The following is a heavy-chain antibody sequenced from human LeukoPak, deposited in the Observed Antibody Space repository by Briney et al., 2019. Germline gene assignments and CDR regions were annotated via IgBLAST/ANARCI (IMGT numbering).Heavy chain of an antibody. Sequence: GGSLRLSCAASGFTFSTFAMIWVRQPPGKGLEWVLSIFPSGGEIHYADSVRGRFTISRDNSKSTLSLQMNSLRAKDTAIYYCATYRQVLLPFESWGQGTLVTVSS. D-gene: IGHD2-8*02. CDR1: GFTFSTFA. V-gene: IGHV3-23*01. CDR2: IFPSGGEI. CDR3: ATYRQVLLPFES. J-gene: IGHJ4*02.